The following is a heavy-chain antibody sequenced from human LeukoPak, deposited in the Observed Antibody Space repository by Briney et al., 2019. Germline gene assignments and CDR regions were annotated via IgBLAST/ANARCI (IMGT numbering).Heavy chain of an antibody. J-gene: IGHJ5*02. CDR1: GYTFTVYY. CDR2: INPNSGGT. V-gene: IGHV1-2*02. Sequence: ASVKVSCKASGYTFTVYYMHWVRQAPGQGLEWMGWINPNSGGTNYAQKFQGRVTMTRDTSTSTAYMELSRLSSDDTAVYYCARSLWFGELCWFDPWGQGTLVTVSS. CDR3: ARSLWFGELCWFDP. D-gene: IGHD3-10*01.